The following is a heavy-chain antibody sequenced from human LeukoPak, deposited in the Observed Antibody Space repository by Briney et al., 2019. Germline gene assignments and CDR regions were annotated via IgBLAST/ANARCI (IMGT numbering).Heavy chain of an antibody. Sequence: GASVKVSCKASGYTFTSYDINWVRQATGQGLEWMGWMNPNSGNTGYAQKFQGRVTMTRNTSISTAYMELSSLRSEDTAVYYCAEGVAAAGTGYFDLWGRGTLVTVSS. CDR3: AEGVAAAGTGYFDL. J-gene: IGHJ2*01. D-gene: IGHD6-13*01. CDR1: GYTFTSYD. V-gene: IGHV1-8*01. CDR2: MNPNSGNT.